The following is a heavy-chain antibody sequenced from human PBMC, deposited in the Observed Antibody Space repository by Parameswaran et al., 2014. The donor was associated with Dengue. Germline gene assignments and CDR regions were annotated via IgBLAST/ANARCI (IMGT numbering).Heavy chain of an antibody. CDR2: INAGNGNT. D-gene: IGHD6-13*01. Sequence: WVRQAPGQRLEWMGWINAGNGNTKYSQKFQGRVTITRDTSASTAYMELSSLRSEDTAVYYCASLAIAAAGTPFDYWGQGTLVTVSS. J-gene: IGHJ4*02. CDR3: ASLAIAAAGTPFDY. V-gene: IGHV1-3*01.